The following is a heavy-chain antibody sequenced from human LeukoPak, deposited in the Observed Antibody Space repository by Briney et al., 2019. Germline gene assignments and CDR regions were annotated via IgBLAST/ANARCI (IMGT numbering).Heavy chain of an antibody. CDR1: GYTFTSYG. J-gene: IGHJ6*03. D-gene: IGHD3-9*01. CDR2: ISAYNGNT. CDR3: ARDRLDSNYYYYYMDV. Sequence: ASVKVSCKASGYTFTSYGISWVRQAPGQGLEWMGWISAYNGNTNYAQKLQGRVTMTTDTSTSTAYMELRSLRSDDTAVYYCARDRLDSNYYYYYMDVWGKGTTVTVSS. V-gene: IGHV1-18*01.